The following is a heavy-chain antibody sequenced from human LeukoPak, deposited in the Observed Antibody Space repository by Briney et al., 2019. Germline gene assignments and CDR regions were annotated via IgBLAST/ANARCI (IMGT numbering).Heavy chain of an antibody. CDR1: GISFSSNS. Sequence: GGSLRLSCVTSGISFSSNSMNWVRQAPGGGLEWLSSISTSSSYIYYADSVKGRFTISRDNAKNSLYLQMNSLRAEDTAVYYCARLVVPAAGWYFDLWGRGTLVTVPS. CDR3: ARLVVPAAGWYFDL. CDR2: ISTSSSYI. D-gene: IGHD2-2*01. V-gene: IGHV3-21*01. J-gene: IGHJ2*01.